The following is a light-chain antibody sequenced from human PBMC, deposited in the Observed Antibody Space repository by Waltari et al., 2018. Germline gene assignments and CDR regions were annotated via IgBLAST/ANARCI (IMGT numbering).Light chain of an antibody. CDR1: ASNIGGNL. Sequence: QSVRTQPPSASGTPGQRVTISCSGSASNIGGNLVNWYQQLPGKAPKLLISRSDQRPSALPDRFSGSKTGTSASLAISGLQSDDEADYFFTSFADILNIHWVFGGGTKVTVL. V-gene: IGLV1-44*01. J-gene: IGLJ3*02. CDR3: TSFADILNIHWV. CDR2: RSD.